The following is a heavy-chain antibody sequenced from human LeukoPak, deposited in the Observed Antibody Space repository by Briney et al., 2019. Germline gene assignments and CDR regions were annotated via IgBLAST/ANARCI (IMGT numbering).Heavy chain of an antibody. V-gene: IGHV3-23*01. J-gene: IGHJ6*02. D-gene: IGHD2-2*02. CDR1: GFTFSSYA. CDR2: ISGSGGST. Sequence: PGGSLGLSCAASGFTFSSYAMSWVRQAPGKGLEWVSGISGSGGSTYYADSVKGRFTISRDNSRNTLYLQMNSLRAEDTAVYYCAKELYPYYYYYGMDVWGQGTTVTVSS. CDR3: AKELYPYYYYYGMDV.